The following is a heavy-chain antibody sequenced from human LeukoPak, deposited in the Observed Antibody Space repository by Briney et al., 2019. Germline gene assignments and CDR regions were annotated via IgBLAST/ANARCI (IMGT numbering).Heavy chain of an antibody. D-gene: IGHD2-2*01. CDR3: VVPAVPAYY. CDR1: GFTFDSYA. CDR2: ITGDGGTP. Sequence: PGGSLRLSCAASGFTFDSYAISWVRQAPGKGLEWVSAITGDGGTPWYADSVRGRSTISRDNSKNTLYLQMNSLRAEDTAVYYCVVPAVPAYYWGQGTLVTVSS. J-gene: IGHJ4*02. V-gene: IGHV3-23*01.